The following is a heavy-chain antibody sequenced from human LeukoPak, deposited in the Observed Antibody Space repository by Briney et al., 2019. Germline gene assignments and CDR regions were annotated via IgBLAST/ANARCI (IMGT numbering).Heavy chain of an antibody. CDR3: ARRGLLPLDY. CDR1: VASFSGFY. Sequence: SETLSLTCAVYVASFSGFYWNWIRQLPGKGLEWIGEIDHTGNTDYNPSLKSRVTMSVDTSKNQFSLKLNSVTAADTAVYYCARRGLLPLDYWGQGTLVTVSS. J-gene: IGHJ4*02. CDR2: IDHTGNT. V-gene: IGHV4-34*01. D-gene: IGHD3/OR15-3a*01.